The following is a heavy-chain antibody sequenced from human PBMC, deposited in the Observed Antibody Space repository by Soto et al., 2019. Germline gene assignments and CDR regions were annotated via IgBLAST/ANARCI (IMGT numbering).Heavy chain of an antibody. V-gene: IGHV3-11*01. Sequence: GGSLRLSCAASGFTFSDYYMSWIRQAPGKGLEWVSYIGSSDNIIYYADSVKGRFTISRDNAKNSLYLQMSSLRAEDTAVYYCAREMALAATNPLDAFNIWGQGTMVTVSS. J-gene: IGHJ3*02. CDR2: IGSSDNII. CDR1: GFTFSDYY. D-gene: IGHD6-13*01. CDR3: AREMALAATNPLDAFNI.